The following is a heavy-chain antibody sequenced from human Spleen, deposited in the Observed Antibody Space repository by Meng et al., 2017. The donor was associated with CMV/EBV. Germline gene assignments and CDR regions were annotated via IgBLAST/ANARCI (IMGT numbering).Heavy chain of an antibody. J-gene: IGHJ4*02. CDR1: GFTFDDYT. Sequence: GGSLKISCAASGFTFDDYTMHWVRQAPGKGLEWVSLISWDGGSTYYADSVKGRFTISRDNSKNSLYLQMNSLRTEDTALYYCAKDIHRGGYDSGSFDYWGQGTLVTVSS. CDR3: AKDIHRGGYDSGSFDY. CDR2: ISWDGGST. D-gene: IGHD5-12*01. V-gene: IGHV3-43*01.